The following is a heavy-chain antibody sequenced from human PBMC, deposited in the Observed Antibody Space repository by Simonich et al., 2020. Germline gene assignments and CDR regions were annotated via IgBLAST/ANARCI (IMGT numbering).Heavy chain of an antibody. CDR1: GYTFTGYF. J-gene: IGHJ3*02. CDR2: INPNRGGT. CDR3: ARVRFEAFDI. V-gene: IGHV1-2*02. Sequence: QVQLVQSGAEVKKPGASVKVSCKASGYTFTGYFMHWVRQAPGQGVEWRGWINPNRGGTNYAQKFQGRVTMTRDTSISTAYMELSRLRSDDTAVYYCARVRFEAFDIWGQGTMVTVSS.